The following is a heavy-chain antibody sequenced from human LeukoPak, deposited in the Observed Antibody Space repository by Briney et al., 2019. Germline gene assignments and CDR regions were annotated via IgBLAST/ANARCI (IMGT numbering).Heavy chain of an antibody. J-gene: IGHJ4*02. D-gene: IGHD3-22*01. V-gene: IGHV4-59*01. CDR1: GGSISGYY. CDR3: ARWYYDSSTYYPFDY. Sequence: SETLSLTCAVSGGSISGYYWSWIRQPPGKGLEWIGYVYYSGSTNYNPSLRSRVTMSVDTSKNQFSLKLNSMTAADTAVYYCARWYYDSSTYYPFDYWGRELWSPSPQ. CDR2: VYYSGST.